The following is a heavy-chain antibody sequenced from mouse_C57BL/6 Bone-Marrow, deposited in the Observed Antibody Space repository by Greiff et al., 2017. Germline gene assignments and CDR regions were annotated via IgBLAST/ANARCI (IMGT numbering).Heavy chain of an antibody. CDR3: ASTTGGLGCAY. D-gene: IGHD1-1*01. Sequence: VKLVESGPGLVAPSQSLSITCTVSGFSLTSYGVDWVRQSPGKGLEWLGVIWGVGSTNYNSALKSRLSISKDNSKSQVFLKMNSLQTDDTAMYYCASTTGGLGCAYWGQGTLVTVSA. CDR1: GFSLTSYG. J-gene: IGHJ3*01. V-gene: IGHV2-6*01. CDR2: IWGVGST.